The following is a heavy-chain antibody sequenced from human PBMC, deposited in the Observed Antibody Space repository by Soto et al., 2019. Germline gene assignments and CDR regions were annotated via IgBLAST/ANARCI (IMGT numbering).Heavy chain of an antibody. J-gene: IGHJ3*02. Sequence: SQPKSLPNSVSNGKIGDRNWWRSIKQQPGKGLEWIGEIYHSGSTNYNPSLKSRVTISVDKSKNQFSLKLSSVTAADTAVYYCARGSEGSGSYSTDAFDIWGQGTMVTVSS. CDR2: IYHSGST. V-gene: IGHV4-4*02. CDR1: NGKIGDRNW. CDR3: ARGSEGSGSYSTDAFDI. D-gene: IGHD3-10*01.